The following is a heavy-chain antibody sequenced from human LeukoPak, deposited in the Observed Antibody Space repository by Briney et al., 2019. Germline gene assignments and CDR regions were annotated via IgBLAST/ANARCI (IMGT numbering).Heavy chain of an antibody. Sequence: GGSLRLSCAASGFTFSSYSMNWVRQAPGKGLEWVSYSTGSSSAIYYADSVKGRFTISRDNAKNSLYLQMSSLRAEDTAVYYCATAYWDYWGQGTLVTVSS. D-gene: IGHD2-8*02. J-gene: IGHJ4*02. V-gene: IGHV3-48*01. CDR3: ATAYWDY. CDR1: GFTFSSYS. CDR2: STGSSSAI.